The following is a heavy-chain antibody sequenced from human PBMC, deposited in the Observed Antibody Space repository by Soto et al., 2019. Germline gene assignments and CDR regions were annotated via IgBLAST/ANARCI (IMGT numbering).Heavy chain of an antibody. CDR3: TRRNEDIVVVPAARLTQGGYNYYYYGMDV. V-gene: IGHV3-73*01. CDR1: WFTSSGSA. Sequence: VGSLRLSCAASWFTSSGSAMHWVRQASGKGLEWVGRIRSKANSYATAYAASVKGRFTISRDDSKNTAYLQMNSLKTEDTAVYYCTRRNEDIVVVPAARLTQGGYNYYYYGMDVWGQGTTVTVS. D-gene: IGHD2-2*01. J-gene: IGHJ6*02. CDR2: IRSKANSYAT.